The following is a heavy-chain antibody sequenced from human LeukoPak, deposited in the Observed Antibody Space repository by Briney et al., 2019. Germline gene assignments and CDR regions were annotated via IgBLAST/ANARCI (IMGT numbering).Heavy chain of an antibody. Sequence: GGSLRLSCAASGFTVSSNYMSWVRQAPGKGLEWVSVIYSGGSTYYADSVKGRFTISRDSSKNTLYLQMNSLRAEDTAVYYCAGASTLSAYYFDYWGQGTLVTVSS. V-gene: IGHV3-53*01. CDR1: GFTVSSNY. CDR3: AGASTLSAYYFDY. D-gene: IGHD2-15*01. CDR2: IYSGGST. J-gene: IGHJ4*02.